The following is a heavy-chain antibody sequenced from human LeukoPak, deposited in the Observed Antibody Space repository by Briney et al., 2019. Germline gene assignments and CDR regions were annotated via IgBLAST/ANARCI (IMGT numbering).Heavy chain of an antibody. J-gene: IGHJ5*02. Sequence: SETLSLTCTVSGGSVSSGTYYWYWIRQPPGKGLEWIGYIHYSGSTNYNPSLKTRVTISVDTTKNQFSLKLSSVTAADTAVYYCARLFGSGPGEYTWFDPWGQGTLVTVSS. V-gene: IGHV4-61*01. CDR1: GGSVSSGTYY. CDR3: ARLFGSGPGEYTWFDP. D-gene: IGHD3-10*01. CDR2: IHYSGST.